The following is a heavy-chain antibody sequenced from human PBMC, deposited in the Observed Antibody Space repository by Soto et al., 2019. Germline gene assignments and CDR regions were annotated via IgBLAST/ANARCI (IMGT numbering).Heavy chain of an antibody. CDR3: ARDRVAYYYGSGSPAPGFDP. CDR2: IIPIFGTA. CDR1: GGTFSSYA. D-gene: IGHD3-10*01. Sequence: AASVKVSCKASGGTFSSYAISWVRQAPGQGLEWMGGIIPIFGTANYAQKFQGRVTITADESTSTAYMELSSLRSEDTAVYYCARDRVAYYYGSGSPAPGFDPWGQGTLVTVSS. V-gene: IGHV1-69*13. J-gene: IGHJ5*02.